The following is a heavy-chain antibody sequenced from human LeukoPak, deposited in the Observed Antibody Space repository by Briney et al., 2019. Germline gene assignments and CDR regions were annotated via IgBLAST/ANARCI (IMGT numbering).Heavy chain of an antibody. Sequence: PGGSLRLSCAVSGITLSNYGMSWVRQAPGKGLEWVAGISGSGGSTNYADSVKGRFSIFRDNPKNTLYLQMNSLRAEDTAVYFCAKRGVVIRVILVGFHEEAYYFDSWGQGALVTVSS. D-gene: IGHD3-22*01. CDR2: ISGSGGST. CDR3: AKRGVVIRVILVGFHEEAYYFDS. CDR1: GITLSNYG. V-gene: IGHV3-23*01. J-gene: IGHJ4*02.